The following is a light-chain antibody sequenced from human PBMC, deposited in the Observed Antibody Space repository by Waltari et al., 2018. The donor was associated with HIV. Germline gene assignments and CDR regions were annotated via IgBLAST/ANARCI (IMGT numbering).Light chain of an antibody. J-gene: IGLJ3*02. CDR3: AAWDDSLMGV. Sequence: QSVLTQPPSASGTPGQRVTISCSGSSSNIGSNTVNWYQQLPGTSPKLLIYYNNQRPSGVPDRVSRSKSGTSASLAISGLQSEDEADYYCAAWDDSLMGVFGGGTRLTVL. CDR1: SSNIGSNT. V-gene: IGLV1-44*01. CDR2: YNN.